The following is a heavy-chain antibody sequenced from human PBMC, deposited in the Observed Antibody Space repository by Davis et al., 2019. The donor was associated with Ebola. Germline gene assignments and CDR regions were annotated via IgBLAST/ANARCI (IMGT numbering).Heavy chain of an antibody. CDR1: GFTVSSNY. CDR3: AREGAYYYDSSGLG. CDR2: IYSGGST. Sequence: GESLKISCAASGFTVSSNYMSWVRQAPGKGLEWVSVIYSGGSTYYADSVKGRFTISRDNSKNTLYLQMNSLRAEDTAVYYCAREGAYYYDSSGLGWGQGTLVTVSS. V-gene: IGHV3-53*01. D-gene: IGHD3-22*01. J-gene: IGHJ4*02.